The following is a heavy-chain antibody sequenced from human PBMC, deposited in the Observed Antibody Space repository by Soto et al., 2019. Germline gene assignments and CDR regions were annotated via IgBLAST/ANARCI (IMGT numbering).Heavy chain of an antibody. J-gene: IGHJ5*02. CDR1: GYTFTTYG. CDR3: AREPVAGIWFDP. CDR2: INAYNGNT. V-gene: IGHV1-18*01. D-gene: IGHD6-19*01. Sequence: QVQLVQSGAEVKKPGASVKVSCKASGYTFTTYGISWVRQAPGQGLEWMGWINAYNGNTNYAQKLQGRVTMTTDSATSTATMELRSLRSDDTAVYYCAREPVAGIWFDPWGQGTLVTVSS.